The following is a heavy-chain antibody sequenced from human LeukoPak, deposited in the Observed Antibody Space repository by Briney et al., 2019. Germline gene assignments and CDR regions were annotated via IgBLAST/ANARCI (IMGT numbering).Heavy chain of an antibody. V-gene: IGHV4-34*01. D-gene: IGHD2-21*02. CDR1: GGSFSPYY. CDR2: INHSGST. CDR3: ARGGLYCGGDCYVDH. Sequence: PSETLSLTCAVYGGSFSPYYWSWICQPPEKGLEWIGEINHSGSTNYNPSLKSRVTISVDTSKNQFSLKLSSVTAADTAVYYCARGGLYCGGDCYVDHWGQGSLVTVSS. J-gene: IGHJ4*02.